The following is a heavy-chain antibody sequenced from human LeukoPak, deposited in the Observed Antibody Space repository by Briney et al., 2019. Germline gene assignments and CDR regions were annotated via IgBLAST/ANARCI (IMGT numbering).Heavy chain of an antibody. J-gene: IGHJ4*02. D-gene: IGHD2-2*01. CDR3: ARDPTSHPDY. V-gene: IGHV3-21*01. CDR1: GFTFSSYS. Sequence: GGSLRLSCAASGFTFSSYSMNWVRQAPGKGLEWFSSISSSSSYIYYADSVKGRFTISRDNAKNSLYLQMNSLRAEDTAVYYCARDPTSHPDYWGQGTLVTVSS. CDR2: ISSSSSYI.